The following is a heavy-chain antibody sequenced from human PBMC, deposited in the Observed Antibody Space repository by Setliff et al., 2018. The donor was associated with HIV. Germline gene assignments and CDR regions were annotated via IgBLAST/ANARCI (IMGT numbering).Heavy chain of an antibody. J-gene: IGHJ4*02. CDR1: GYTFTNYA. Sequence: ASVKVSCKASGYTFTNYAISWVRQAPGQGLEWMGWISTYSGNTNYAQKFQGRVTITRDTSASTAYMELSSLRSEDTAVYYWARGGGGLSGSYSAFDYWGQGTLVTVSS. D-gene: IGHD1-26*01. CDR3: ARGGGGLSGSYSAFDY. V-gene: IGHV1-18*01. CDR2: ISTYSGNT.